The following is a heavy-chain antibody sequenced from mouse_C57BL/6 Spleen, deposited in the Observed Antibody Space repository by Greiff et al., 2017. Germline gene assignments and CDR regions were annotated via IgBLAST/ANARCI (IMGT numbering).Heavy chain of an antibody. CDR2: IYPGDGDT. CDR1: GYAFSSSW. D-gene: IGHD1-1*01. V-gene: IGHV1-82*01. J-gene: IGHJ2*01. Sequence: QVQLQQSGPELVKPGASVKISCKASGYAFSSSWMNWVKQRPGKGLEWIGRIYPGDGDTNYNGKFKGKATLTAAKSSSTAYMQLSSLPSEDSAVYYCGRGNYYGSRNFDYWGQGTTLTVSS. CDR3: GRGNYYGSRNFDY.